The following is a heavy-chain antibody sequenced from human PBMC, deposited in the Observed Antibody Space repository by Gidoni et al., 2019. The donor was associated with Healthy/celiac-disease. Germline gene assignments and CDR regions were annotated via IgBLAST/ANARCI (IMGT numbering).Heavy chain of an antibody. CDR3: ARGGPTVPAAIRYYYYYGMDV. Sequence: QVQLPESGPALVKPSQTLSLTCPDSGGSICSGSYYWSWIRQPAGKGLDWIGRIYTSGSTNYNPSLKSRVTISVDTSKNQFSLKLSSVTAADTAVYYCARGGPTVPAAIRYYYYYGMDVWGQGTTVTVSS. D-gene: IGHD2-2*01. CDR2: IYTSGST. CDR1: GGSICSGSYY. J-gene: IGHJ6*02. V-gene: IGHV4-61*02.